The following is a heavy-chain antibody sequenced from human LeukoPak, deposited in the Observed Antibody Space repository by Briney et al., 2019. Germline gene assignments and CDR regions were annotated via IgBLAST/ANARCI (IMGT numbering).Heavy chain of an antibody. Sequence: PSETLSLTCTVSGGSIGTYYWSWIRQPPGKGLEWIGYIYYNGYTDYNPSLKSRVTISVHTSKNQFSLKLSSVTAADTAVYYCARETTLYAFDIWGQGTMVTVSS. J-gene: IGHJ3*02. D-gene: IGHD4-17*01. CDR2: IYYNGYT. V-gene: IGHV4-59*12. CDR3: ARETTLYAFDI. CDR1: GGSIGTYY.